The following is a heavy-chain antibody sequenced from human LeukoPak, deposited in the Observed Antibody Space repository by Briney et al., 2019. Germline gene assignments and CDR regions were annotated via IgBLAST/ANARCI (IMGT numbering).Heavy chain of an antibody. Sequence: GGSLRLSCAASGFTFNSYAMSWVRQAPGKGLEWVSAISGSGGSTYYADSVKGRFTISRDNSKNTLYLQMNSLRAEDTAVYYCAKEVVVVPAAISPNWFDPWGQGTLVTVSS. J-gene: IGHJ5*02. CDR1: GFTFNSYA. CDR2: ISGSGGST. D-gene: IGHD2-2*01. V-gene: IGHV3-23*01. CDR3: AKEVVVVPAAISPNWFDP.